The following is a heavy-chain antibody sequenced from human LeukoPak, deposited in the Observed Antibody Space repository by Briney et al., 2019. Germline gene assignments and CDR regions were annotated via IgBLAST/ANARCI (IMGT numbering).Heavy chain of an antibody. J-gene: IGHJ6*03. D-gene: IGHD2-15*01. CDR2: MNPNSGNT. CDR1: GYTFTSYD. CDR3: ARETATPSPTFYYYYYMDV. Sequence: GASVKVSCKASGYTFTSYDINWVRQATGQGLEWMGWMNPNSGNTGYAQKFQGRVTMTRNTSISTAYMELSSLRSEDTAVYYCARETATPSPTFYYYYYMDVWGKGTTVTISS. V-gene: IGHV1-8*01.